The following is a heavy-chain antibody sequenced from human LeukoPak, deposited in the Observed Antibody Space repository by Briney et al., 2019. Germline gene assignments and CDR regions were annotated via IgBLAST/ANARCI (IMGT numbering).Heavy chain of an antibody. Sequence: GASVKVSCKASGYTFTSYDINWVRRATGQGLEWMGWMNPNSGNTGYAQKFQGRVTMTRNTSISTAYMELSSLRSEDTAVYYCARVYYDFWSGYYVAHDAFNIWGQGTMVTVSS. CDR3: ARVYYDFWSGYYVAHDAFNI. J-gene: IGHJ3*02. CDR2: MNPNSGNT. CDR1: GYTFTSYD. V-gene: IGHV1-8*01. D-gene: IGHD3-3*01.